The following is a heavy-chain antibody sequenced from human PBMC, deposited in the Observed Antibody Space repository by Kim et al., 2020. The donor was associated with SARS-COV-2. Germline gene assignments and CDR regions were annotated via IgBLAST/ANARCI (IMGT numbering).Heavy chain of an antibody. CDR3: ARVVGAGSWGWFDP. CDR1: GFSISSGNY. J-gene: IGHJ5*02. D-gene: IGHD3-10*01. CDR2: VFHGGST. V-gene: IGHV4-38-2*02. Sequence: SETLSLTCNVSGFSISSGNYWAWIRQPPGKGLEWIGNVFHGGSTYTNPSLKSRVTFSVDTSKNHFSLKMTSMTAADTAVYYCARVVGAGSWGWFDPLGQGTLVTVSS.